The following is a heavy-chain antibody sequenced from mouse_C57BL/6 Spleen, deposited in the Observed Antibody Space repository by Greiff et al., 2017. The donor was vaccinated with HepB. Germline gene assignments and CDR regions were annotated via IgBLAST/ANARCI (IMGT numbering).Heavy chain of an antibody. CDR2: IYPRSGNT. J-gene: IGHJ1*03. D-gene: IGHD1-1*01. Sequence: QVQLQQSGAELARPGASVKLSCKASGYTFTSYGISWVKQRTGQGLEWIGEIYPRSGNTYYNEQFKGKATLTADKSSSTAYMELRSLTSEDSAVYFCAREDYYGSSSDVWGTGTTVTVSS. CDR1: GYTFTSYG. V-gene: IGHV1-81*01. CDR3: AREDYYGSSSDV.